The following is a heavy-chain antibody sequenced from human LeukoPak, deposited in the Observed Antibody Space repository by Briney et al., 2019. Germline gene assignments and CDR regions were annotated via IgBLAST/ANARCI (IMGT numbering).Heavy chain of an antibody. Sequence: SVKVSCKASGGTFSSYAISWVRQAPGQGLEWMGGIIPIFGTANYAQKFQGRVTITADESTSTAYMELSSLRSQDTAVYYCAREEKNYYDSSGYGMDYWGQGTLVTVSS. CDR2: IIPIFGTA. CDR1: GGTFSSYA. CDR3: AREEKNYYDSSGYGMDY. D-gene: IGHD3-22*01. J-gene: IGHJ4*02. V-gene: IGHV1-69*13.